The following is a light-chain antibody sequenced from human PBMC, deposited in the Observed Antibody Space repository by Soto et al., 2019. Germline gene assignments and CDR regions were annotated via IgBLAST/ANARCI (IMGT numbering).Light chain of an antibody. Sequence: DIQMTQSPSSVSASVGDTVTITCRASQDISSGVAWYQQKPGKAPKLLISAASSLQSGVPTRFSGSGSGTDFTLIISGLQPEDFATYFCQQGDSFPFTFGGGTKVEIK. CDR3: QQGDSFPFT. CDR1: QDISSG. CDR2: AAS. J-gene: IGKJ4*01. V-gene: IGKV1-12*01.